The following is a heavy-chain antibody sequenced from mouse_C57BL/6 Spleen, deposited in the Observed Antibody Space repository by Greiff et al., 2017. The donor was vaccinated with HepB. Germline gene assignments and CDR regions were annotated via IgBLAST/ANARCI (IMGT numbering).Heavy chain of an antibody. CDR2: ISNGGGST. J-gene: IGHJ4*01. CDR1: GFTFSDYY. V-gene: IGHV5-12*01. Sequence: EVMLVESGGGLVQPGGSLKLSCAASGFTFSDYYMYWVRQTPEKRLEWVAYISNGGGSTYYPDTVKGRFTISRDNAKNTLYLQMSRLKSEDTAMYYCASITTAYAMDYWGQGTSVTVSS. CDR3: ASITTAYAMDY. D-gene: IGHD1-1*01.